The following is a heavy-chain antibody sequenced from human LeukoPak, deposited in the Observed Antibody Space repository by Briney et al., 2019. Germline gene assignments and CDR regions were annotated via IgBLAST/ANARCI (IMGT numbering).Heavy chain of an antibody. V-gene: IGHV4-59*12. CDR1: GGSISSYY. CDR3: ARRYSSSYSKENWFDP. D-gene: IGHD6-13*01. Sequence: SETLSLTCTVSGGSISSYYWSWIRQPPGKGLEWIGYIYYSGSTNYNPSLKSRVTISVDTSKNQFSLKLSSVTAADTAVYYCARRYSSSYSKENWFDPWGQGTLVTVSS. CDR2: IYYSGST. J-gene: IGHJ5*02.